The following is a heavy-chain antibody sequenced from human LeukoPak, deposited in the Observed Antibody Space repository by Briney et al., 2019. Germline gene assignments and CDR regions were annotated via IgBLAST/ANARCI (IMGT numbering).Heavy chain of an antibody. CDR3: ARSAGGNYFDY. CDR2: ISSGTNYI. D-gene: IGHD2-8*02. Sequence: GGSLRLSCAASGFTFNNYNMNWVRQAPGKGLEWVSSISSGTNYIFQADSVKGRFTISRDNARNSLSLQMNSLRADDTAVYYCARSAGGNYFDYWDQGTLVTVSS. J-gene: IGHJ4*02. V-gene: IGHV3-21*01. CDR1: GFTFNNYN.